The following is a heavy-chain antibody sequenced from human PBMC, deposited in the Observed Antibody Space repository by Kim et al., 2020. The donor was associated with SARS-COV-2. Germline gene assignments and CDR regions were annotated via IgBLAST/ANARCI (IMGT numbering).Heavy chain of an antibody. CDR2: IKQDGSEK. Sequence: GGSLRLSCAASGFTFSSYWMSWVRQARGKGLEWVANIKQDGSEKYYVDSVKGRFTISRDNAKNSLYLQMNSLRAEDTAVYYCARDSNFYCSSTSCQSYYYYGMDVWGQGTTVTVSS. CDR3: ARDSNFYCSSTSCQSYYYYGMDV. D-gene: IGHD2-2*01. CDR1: GFTFSSYW. V-gene: IGHV3-7*01. J-gene: IGHJ6*02.